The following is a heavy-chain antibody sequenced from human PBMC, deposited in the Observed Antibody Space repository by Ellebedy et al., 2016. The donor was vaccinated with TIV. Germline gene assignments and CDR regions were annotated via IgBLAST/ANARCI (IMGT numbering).Heavy chain of an antibody. CDR3: TRFEIISGGGYGMDV. V-gene: IGHV3-13*01. CDR2: IDNAGDT. Sequence: GGSLRLSXAASGLTFSRYDMHWVRQSTRKGLEWVASIDNAGDTYYPGSVKGRFTISRENAKNSLYLQMNSLRVEDTAVYYCTRFEIISGGGYGMDVWGQGTTVTVSS. CDR1: GLTFSRYD. D-gene: IGHD3-16*01. J-gene: IGHJ6*02.